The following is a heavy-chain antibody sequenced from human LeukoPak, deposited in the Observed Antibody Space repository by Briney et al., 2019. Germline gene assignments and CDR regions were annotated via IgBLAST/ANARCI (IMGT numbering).Heavy chain of an antibody. J-gene: IGHJ6*02. V-gene: IGHV1-8*02. D-gene: IGHD3-10*01. Sequence: GASVKVSCKASGYTFTGYYMHWVRQAPGQGLEWMGWINPNSGNTGYAQKFQGRVTMTRNTSISTAYMELSSLRSEDAAVYYCARRGRMVRGYYYYGMDVWGQGTTVTVSS. CDR1: GYTFTGYY. CDR3: ARRGRMVRGYYYYGMDV. CDR2: INPNSGNT.